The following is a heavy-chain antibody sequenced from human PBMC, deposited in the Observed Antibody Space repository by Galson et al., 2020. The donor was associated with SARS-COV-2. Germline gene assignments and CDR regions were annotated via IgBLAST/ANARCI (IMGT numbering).Heavy chain of an antibody. V-gene: IGHV3-30*01. J-gene: IGHJ5*02. CDR3: AREVIAAAGSNWFDP. Sequence: GGSLRLSCAASGFTFSSYAMHWVHQAPGKGLEWVAVISYDGSNKYYADSVKGRFTISRDNSKNTLYLQMNSLRAEDTAVYYCAREVIAAAGSNWFDPWGQGTLVTVSS. D-gene: IGHD6-13*01. CDR1: GFTFSSYA. CDR2: ISYDGSNK.